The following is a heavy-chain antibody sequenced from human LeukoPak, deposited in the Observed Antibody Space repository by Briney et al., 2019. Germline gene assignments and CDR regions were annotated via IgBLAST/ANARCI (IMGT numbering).Heavy chain of an antibody. V-gene: IGHV1-46*01. CDR2: INPSGAST. Sequence: ASVKVSCKASGYTFTNYYMHWVRQAPGQGLEWMGIINPSGASTSYAQKLQGRVTMTRDTSTSTVYMELSSLRSEDTAVYYCARARVVATATPSDYWGQGTLVTVSS. D-gene: IGHD2-21*02. J-gene: IGHJ4*02. CDR1: GYTFTNYY. CDR3: ARARVVATATPSDY.